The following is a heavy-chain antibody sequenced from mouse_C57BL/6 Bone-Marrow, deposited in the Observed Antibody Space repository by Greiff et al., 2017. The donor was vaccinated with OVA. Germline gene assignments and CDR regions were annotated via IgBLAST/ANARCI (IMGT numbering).Heavy chain of an antibody. V-gene: IGHV10-1*01. CDR3: VRQNLRGYFDY. CDR1: GFSFNTYA. CDR2: IRSKSNNYAT. J-gene: IGHJ2*01. Sequence: EVQLVESGGGLVQPKGSLKLSCAASGFSFNTYAMNWVRQAPGKGLEWVARIRSKSNNYATYYADSVKDRFTISRDDSESMLYLQMNNLKTEDTAMYYCVRQNLRGYFDYWGQGTTLTVSS.